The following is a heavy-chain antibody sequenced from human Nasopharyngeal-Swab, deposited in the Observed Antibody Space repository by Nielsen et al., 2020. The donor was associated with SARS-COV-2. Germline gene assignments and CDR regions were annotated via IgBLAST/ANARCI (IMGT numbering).Heavy chain of an antibody. Sequence: SETLSLTCTVSGGSISSYYWSWIRQPPGKGLEWIGYIYYSGSTNYNPSLKRRVTISVDTSKNQFSLKLSSVTAADTAVYYCARDPSPVAGPDYWGQGTLVTVSS. CDR1: GGSISSYY. D-gene: IGHD6-19*01. J-gene: IGHJ4*02. V-gene: IGHV4-59*01. CDR3: ARDPSPVAGPDY. CDR2: IYYSGST.